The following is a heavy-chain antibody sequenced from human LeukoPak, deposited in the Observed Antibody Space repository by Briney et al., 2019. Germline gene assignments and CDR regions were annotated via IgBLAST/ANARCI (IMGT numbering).Heavy chain of an antibody. CDR2: IYYSGST. CDR1: GGSISSYY. V-gene: IGHV4-30-4*08. CDR3: ARVTSSSLDY. J-gene: IGHJ4*02. D-gene: IGHD6-13*01. Sequence: PSETLSLTCTVSGGSISSYYWSWIRQPPGKGLEWIGYIYYSGSTYYNPSLKSRVTISVDTSKNQFSLKLSSVTAADTAVYYCARVTSSSLDYWGQGTLVTVSS.